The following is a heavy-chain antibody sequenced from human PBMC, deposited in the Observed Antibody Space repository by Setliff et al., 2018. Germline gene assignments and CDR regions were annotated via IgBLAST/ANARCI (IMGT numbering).Heavy chain of an antibody. V-gene: IGHV5-51*01. CDR3: ARLLNGYNSYDYYYMDV. Sequence: GESLKISCKGSGYSFSNYWIGWVRQMPGKGLEWMGIVYPGDSDTRYSPSFEGQVTISADKSISTANLQWSSLKASDSAMYYCARLLNGYNSYDYYYMDVWGKGTTVTVSS. CDR2: VYPGDSDT. CDR1: GYSFSNYW. D-gene: IGHD5-12*01. J-gene: IGHJ6*03.